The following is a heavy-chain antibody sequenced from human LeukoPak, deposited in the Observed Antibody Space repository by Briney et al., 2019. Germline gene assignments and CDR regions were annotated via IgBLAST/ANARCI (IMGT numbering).Heavy chain of an antibody. Sequence: ASVKVSCKASGYTFTSYAMHWVRQAPGQRLEWMGWINAGNGNTKYSQKFQGRVTITRDTSASTAYMELSSLRSEDTAVYYCARDLPYRRYFDYWGQGTLVTVSS. D-gene: IGHD1-14*01. CDR3: ARDLPYRRYFDY. V-gene: IGHV1-3*01. CDR1: GYTFTSYA. J-gene: IGHJ4*02. CDR2: INAGNGNT.